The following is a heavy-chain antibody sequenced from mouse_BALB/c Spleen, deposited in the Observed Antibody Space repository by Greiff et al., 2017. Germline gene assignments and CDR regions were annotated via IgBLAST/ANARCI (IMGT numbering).Heavy chain of an antibody. J-gene: IGHJ4*01. V-gene: IGHV5-12-1*01. Sequence: EVHLVESGGGLVKPGGSLKLSCAASGFTFSSYTMSWVRQTPEKRLEWVATISSGGGSTYYPDTVKGRFTISRDNAKNTLYLQMSSLKSEDTAMYYCARHGRLYAMDYWGQGTSVTVSS. CDR1: GFTFSSYT. D-gene: IGHD4-1*01. CDR3: ARHGRLYAMDY. CDR2: ISSGGGST.